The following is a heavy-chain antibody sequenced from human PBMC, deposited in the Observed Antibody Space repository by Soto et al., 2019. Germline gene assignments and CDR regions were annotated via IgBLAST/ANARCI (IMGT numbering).Heavy chain of an antibody. CDR1: GGSFSGYY. J-gene: IGHJ6*04. Sequence: QVQLQQWGAGLLKPSETLSLTCAVYGGSFSGYYWSWFRQPPGKGREWIGEINHSGRTNYNPSLKSRVTISVDTSKDQFSLKLSSVTAADTAVYYCARGGIVVVPAASWYVWGKGTTVTVSS. V-gene: IGHV4-34*01. CDR3: ARGGIVVVPAASWYV. CDR2: INHSGRT. D-gene: IGHD2-2*01.